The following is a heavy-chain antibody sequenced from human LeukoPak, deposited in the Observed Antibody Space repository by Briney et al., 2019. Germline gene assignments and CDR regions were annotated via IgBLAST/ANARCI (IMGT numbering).Heavy chain of an antibody. D-gene: IGHD3-10*01. V-gene: IGHV3-9*01. Sequence: GGSLRPSCAASGFTFDDYAMHWVRQAPGKGLEWVSGISWNSGSIGHADSVKGRFTIPRDNAKNSLYLQMNSLRAEDTALYYCAEDFYGSGSRYFDYWGQGTLVTVSS. CDR2: ISWNSGSI. CDR1: GFTFDDYA. CDR3: AEDFYGSGSRYFDY. J-gene: IGHJ4*02.